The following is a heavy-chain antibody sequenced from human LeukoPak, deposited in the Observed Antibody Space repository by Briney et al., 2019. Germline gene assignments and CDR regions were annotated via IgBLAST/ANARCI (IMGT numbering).Heavy chain of an antibody. V-gene: IGHV3-7*01. D-gene: IGHD2-15*01. CDR2: INNEDGSEK. Sequence: GGSLRLSCVASGFTFSNCWMSWVRQAPGKGLEWVANINNEDGSEKYYVDSVKGRFTISRDNAKNSLFLQMNGLRAEDTAVYYCATYGVVVGATDYWGQGTLVTVSS. CDR1: GFTFSNCW. J-gene: IGHJ4*02. CDR3: ATYGVVVGATDY.